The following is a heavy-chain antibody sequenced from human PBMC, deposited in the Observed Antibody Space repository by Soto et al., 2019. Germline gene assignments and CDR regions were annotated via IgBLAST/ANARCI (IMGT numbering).Heavy chain of an antibody. Sequence: GASVKVSCKASGYTFTGYYMHWVRQAPGQGLEWMGWINPNSGGTNYAQKFQGRVTMTRDTSISTAYMELSRLRSDDTAVYYCAGQLYDFWSGYYTGIGVYWGQGTLVTVSS. J-gene: IGHJ4*02. D-gene: IGHD3-3*01. CDR3: AGQLYDFWSGYYTGIGVY. CDR1: GYTFTGYY. CDR2: INPNSGGT. V-gene: IGHV1-2*02.